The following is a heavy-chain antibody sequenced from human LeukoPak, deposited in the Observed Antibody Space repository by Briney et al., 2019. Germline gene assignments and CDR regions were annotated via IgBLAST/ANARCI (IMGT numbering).Heavy chain of an antibody. V-gene: IGHV3-21*01. CDR3: ARELSGIGRYYFYYYMDV. CDR2: ISTSGSYI. Sequence: PGGSLRLSCAASGFTFSSYNINWVRQAPGKGLEWVSSISTSGSYIYYADSVKGRFTISRDNTRNSLYLQMNSLRADDTAVYYCARELSGIGRYYFYYYMDVWGKGTTVTVSS. CDR1: GFTFSSYN. D-gene: IGHD6-19*01. J-gene: IGHJ6*03.